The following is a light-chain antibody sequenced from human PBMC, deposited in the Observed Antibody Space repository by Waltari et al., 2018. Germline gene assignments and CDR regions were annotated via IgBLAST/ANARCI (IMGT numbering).Light chain of an antibody. CDR1: SSNIGAGYD. CDR2: ENN. CDR3: QSYDSSLSGYV. V-gene: IGLV1-40*01. J-gene: IGLJ1*01. Sequence: QSVLTQPPSVSGAPGQRVTISCTGSSSNIGAGYDVQWYQHLPGTAPKVIIYENNNRPSGVPDRFSGSKSGTSDSLAITGLQAEDEGDYYCQSYDSSLSGYVFGSGTRVTVL.